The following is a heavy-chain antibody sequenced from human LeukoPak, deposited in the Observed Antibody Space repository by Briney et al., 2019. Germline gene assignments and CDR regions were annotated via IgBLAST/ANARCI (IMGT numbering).Heavy chain of an antibody. J-gene: IGHJ4*02. CDR2: IRDDGTSK. CDR3: AKDIDNSSRSPQE. V-gene: IGHV3-30*02. D-gene: IGHD6-13*01. Sequence: RSLRLSYAASGFTFSDYGMHWVRQAPGKGLEWVTFIRDDGTSKYYANSVKGRFSISRDNSKNTLSLQMNSLRIEDTAVYFCAKDIDNSSRSPQEWGRGTLVTVTS. CDR1: GFTFSDYG.